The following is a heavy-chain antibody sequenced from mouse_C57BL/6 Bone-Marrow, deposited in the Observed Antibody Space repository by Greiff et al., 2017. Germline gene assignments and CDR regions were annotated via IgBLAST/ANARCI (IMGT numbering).Heavy chain of an antibody. J-gene: IGHJ2*01. CDR2: IDPEDGET. Sequence: EVQLQQSGAELVKPGASVKLSCTASGFNIQDYYIHWVKQRTEQGLEWIGRIDPEDGETKYAPKFQDKATITADTSSNTAYLQLSSLPSEDTAVYYCTRSLIYYGTNYWGQGTTLTVSS. CDR3: TRSLIYYGTNY. D-gene: IGHD1-1*01. V-gene: IGHV14-2*01. CDR1: GFNIQDYY.